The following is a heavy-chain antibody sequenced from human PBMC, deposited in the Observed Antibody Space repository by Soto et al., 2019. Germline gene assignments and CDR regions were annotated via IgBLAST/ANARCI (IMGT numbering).Heavy chain of an antibody. CDR3: ARESRTWVDGVIGPGDY. J-gene: IGHJ4*02. V-gene: IGHV1-18*01. CDR1: GYIFTSND. D-gene: IGHD3-10*01. CDR2: IRVRNGDT. Sequence: QVQFVQSGAEVKEPGDSVKVSCRASGYIFTSNDITLVRQAPGQGLEWMGWIRVRNGDTHYAPKFRGRVTVTRDTSTSTAYMELRSLRSDDTAVYYCARESRTWVDGVIGPGDYWGQGTLVTVSS.